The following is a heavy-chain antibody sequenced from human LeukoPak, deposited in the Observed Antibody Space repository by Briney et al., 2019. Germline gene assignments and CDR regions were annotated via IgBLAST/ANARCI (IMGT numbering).Heavy chain of an antibody. Sequence: SETLSLTCAVYGGSFSGYYWSWIRQPPGKGLEWIGEINHSGSTNYNPSLKSRVTISVDTSKNQFSLKLSSVTAADTAVYYCARELAVAGTGVDYWGQGTLVTVSS. J-gene: IGHJ4*02. V-gene: IGHV4-34*01. CDR1: GGSFSGYY. CDR3: ARELAVAGTGVDY. D-gene: IGHD6-19*01. CDR2: INHSGST.